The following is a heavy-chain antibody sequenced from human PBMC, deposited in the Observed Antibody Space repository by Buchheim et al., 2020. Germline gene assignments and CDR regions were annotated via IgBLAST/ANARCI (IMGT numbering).Heavy chain of an antibody. CDR1: GGSSSVYY. D-gene: IGHD3-10*01. J-gene: IGHJ5*02. CDR3: AKLGGNHYGSGGFDP. CDR2: ISHAGFT. V-gene: IGHV4-34*10. Sequence: QAQLQESGPGLVKSSETLSLTCAVYGGSSSVYYWNWIRQSPGKGLEWIGEISHAGFTNYNPSLQNRVILSLDTSRNQISLSLTSVTAADTAIYYCAKLGGNHYGSGGFDPWGQGTL.